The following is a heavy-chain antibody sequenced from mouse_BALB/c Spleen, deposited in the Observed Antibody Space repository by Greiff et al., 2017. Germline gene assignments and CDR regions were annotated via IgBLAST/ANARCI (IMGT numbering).Heavy chain of an antibody. CDR1: GFTFSSYA. CDR2: ISSGGST. Sequence: EVQLVESGGGLVKPGGSLKLSCAASGFTFSSYAMSWVRQTPEKRLEWVASISSGGSTYYPDSVKGRFTISRDNARNILYLQMSSLRSEDTAMYYCARAWITTVVPYYAMDYWGQGTSVTVSS. CDR3: ARAWITTVVPYYAMDY. D-gene: IGHD1-1*01. J-gene: IGHJ4*01. V-gene: IGHV5-6-5*01.